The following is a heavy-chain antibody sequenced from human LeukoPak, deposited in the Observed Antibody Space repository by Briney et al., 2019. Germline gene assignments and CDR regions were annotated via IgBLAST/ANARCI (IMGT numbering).Heavy chain of an antibody. CDR3: VRSGYSFLVDY. Sequence: PSETLSLTCTVSGGSISSSGSYWGGIRQPPGKGLEWIASMSYSGTTYYNPSLKSRVTISVGTSKNQFSLRLNSVTAADTAVYYCVRSGYSFLVDYWGQGTLVTVSS. J-gene: IGHJ4*02. CDR1: GGSISSSGSY. CDR2: MSYSGTT. D-gene: IGHD5-18*01. V-gene: IGHV4-39*01.